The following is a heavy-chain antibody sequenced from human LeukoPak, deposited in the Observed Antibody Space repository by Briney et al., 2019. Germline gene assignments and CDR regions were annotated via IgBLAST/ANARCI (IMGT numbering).Heavy chain of an antibody. CDR3: ATGRAYDYVWGSYRHFDY. J-gene: IGHJ4*02. D-gene: IGHD3-16*02. CDR1: GYTLTELS. CDR2: FDPEDGET. Sequence: ASVKVSCKVSGYTLTELSMHWVRQAPGKGLEWMGGFDPEDGETIYAQKFQGRVTMTEDTSTDTAYMELSSLRSEDTAVYYCATGRAYDYVWGSYRHFDYWGQGTLVTVSS. V-gene: IGHV1-24*01.